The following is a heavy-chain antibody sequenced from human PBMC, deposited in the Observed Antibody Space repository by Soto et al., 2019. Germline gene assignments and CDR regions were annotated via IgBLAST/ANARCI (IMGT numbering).Heavy chain of an antibody. J-gene: IGHJ4*02. CDR3: ATGGGWLQNSNLRCLYFDY. CDR2: ISYTGSA. V-gene: IGHV4-59*01. D-gene: IGHD6-19*01. Sequence: SETLSLTCSVSGGSIRGSYCSWIRQPPEKGLEWIASISYTGSATHNPSLKSRVSVSVDTTENQCSLKLTSVTAADTATYYCATGGGWLQNSNLRCLYFDYWGQGALVTVSS. CDR1: GGSIRGSY.